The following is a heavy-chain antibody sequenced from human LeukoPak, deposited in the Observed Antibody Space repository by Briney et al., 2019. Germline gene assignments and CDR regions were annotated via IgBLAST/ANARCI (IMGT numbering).Heavy chain of an antibody. CDR3: ARDLKAGDASGGDY. J-gene: IGHJ4*02. CDR1: GGSISSGDYY. D-gene: IGHD7-27*01. V-gene: IGHV4-30-4*08. CDR2: IYYSGST. Sequence: SETLSLTCTVSGGSISSGDYYWSWIRQPPGKGLEWIGYIYYSGSTYYNPSLKSRVTISVDTSKNQFSLKLSSVTAADTAVYYCARDLKAGDASGGDYWGQGTLVTVSS.